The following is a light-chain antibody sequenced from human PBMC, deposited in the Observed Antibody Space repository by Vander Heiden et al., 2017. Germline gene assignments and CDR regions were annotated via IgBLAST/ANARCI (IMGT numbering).Light chain of an antibody. CDR1: QSVSSN. CDR3: QQYSNWPRT. CDR2: GAS. Sequence: EIVMTQSPATLPVSPGERATLSCSASQSVSSNLAWYQQRPGQAPRLLIYGASTRATGIPARFSGSGSGTDFTLTISSLQSEDLAVYYCQQYSNWPRTFGQGTKLEIK. V-gene: IGKV3-15*01. J-gene: IGKJ2*01.